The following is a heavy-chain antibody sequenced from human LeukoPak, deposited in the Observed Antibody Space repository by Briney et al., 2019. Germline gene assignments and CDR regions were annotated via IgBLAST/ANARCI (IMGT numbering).Heavy chain of an antibody. J-gene: IGHJ4*02. CDR3: ARDRYSGYAFDY. CDR2: IYTSGST. CDR1: GGSISSYY. Sequence: SSETLSLTCTVSGGSISSYYWSWIRQPPGKGLEWIGRIYTSGSTNYNPSLKSRVTISVATSKNQFSLKLSSVTAADTAVYYCARDRYSGYAFDYWGQGTLVTVSS. V-gene: IGHV4-4*07. D-gene: IGHD5-12*01.